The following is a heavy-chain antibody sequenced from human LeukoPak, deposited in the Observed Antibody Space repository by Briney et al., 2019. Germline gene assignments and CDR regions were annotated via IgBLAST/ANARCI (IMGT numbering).Heavy chain of an antibody. J-gene: IGHJ5*02. V-gene: IGHV1-2*02. CDR1: GYTFTGYY. D-gene: IGHD2-2*01. CDR3: ARVRRYCSSTSCTGYNWFDP. Sequence: ASVKVSCKASGYTFTGYYMHWVRQAPGQGLEWMGWINPNSGGTNYAQKFQGRVTMTSDTSISTAYVELSRLRSDDTAVYYCARVRRYCSSTSCTGYNWFDPWGQGTLVTVSS. CDR2: INPNSGGT.